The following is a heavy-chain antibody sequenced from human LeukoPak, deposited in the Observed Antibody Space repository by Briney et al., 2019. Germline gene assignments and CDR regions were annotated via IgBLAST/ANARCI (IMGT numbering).Heavy chain of an antibody. Sequence: GGSPRLSCAASGFIFSSYAMSWVRQAPGKGLEWVSAISGSGRSKYYADSVKGRFTISRDNSKNTLYLQMNNLRAEDTAVYYCANDLGYSGYDPLDYWGQGTLVTVSS. CDR2: ISGSGRSK. CDR3: ANDLGYSGYDPLDY. V-gene: IGHV3-23*01. CDR1: GFIFSSYA. D-gene: IGHD5-12*01. J-gene: IGHJ4*02.